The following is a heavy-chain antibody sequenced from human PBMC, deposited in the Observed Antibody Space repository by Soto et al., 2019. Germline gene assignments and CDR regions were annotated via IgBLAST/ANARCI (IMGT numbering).Heavy chain of an antibody. CDR1: GCTFTSYG. J-gene: IGHJ6*02. CDR2: ISAYNGNT. V-gene: IGHV1-18*04. Sequence: GASVKVSCKSSGCTFTSYGIRWVRQAPGQGLEWMGWISAYNGNTNYAQKLQGRVTMTTDTSTNTAYMELRSLRSDAAAVYYCARDRDYDFWSGYYIGAYYYYYYGMDVWGQGTTVTVSS. D-gene: IGHD3-3*01. CDR3: ARDRDYDFWSGYYIGAYYYYYYGMDV.